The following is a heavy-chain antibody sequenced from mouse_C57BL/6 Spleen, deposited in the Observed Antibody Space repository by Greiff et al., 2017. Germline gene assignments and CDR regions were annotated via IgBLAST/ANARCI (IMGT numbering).Heavy chain of an antibody. J-gene: IGHJ4*01. D-gene: IGHD1-1*01. Sequence: EVQLVESGPGLVKPSQSLSLTCSVTGYSITSGYYWNWIRQFPGNKLEWMGYISYDGSNNYNPSLKNRISITRDTSKNQFFLKLNSVTTEDTATYYCASHYGSSTYYAMDYWGQGTSVTVSS. V-gene: IGHV3-6*01. CDR3: ASHYGSSTYYAMDY. CDR1: GYSITSGYY. CDR2: ISYDGSN.